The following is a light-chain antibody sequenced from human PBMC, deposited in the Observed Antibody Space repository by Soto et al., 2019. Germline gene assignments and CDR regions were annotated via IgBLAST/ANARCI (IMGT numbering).Light chain of an antibody. J-gene: IGLJ2*01. CDR2: DND. CDR1: SSNVGINY. Sequence: QAVVTQPPSVSAAPGQKVTISCSGSSSNVGINYVSWYLHLPGTAPKLLIYDNDRRPSGIPDRFSGSKSGTSATLGITGLQTGDEADYYCGAWDNSLSIVIFGGGTKVTVL. CDR3: GAWDNSLSIVI. V-gene: IGLV1-51*01.